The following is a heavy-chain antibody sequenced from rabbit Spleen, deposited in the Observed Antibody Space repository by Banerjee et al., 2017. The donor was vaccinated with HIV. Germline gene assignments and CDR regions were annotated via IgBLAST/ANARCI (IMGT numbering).Heavy chain of an antibody. CDR2: INIVTGKS. D-gene: IGHD2-1*01. J-gene: IGHJ4*01. CDR1: GVSLHDKDV. CDR3: ARGSAAMTMVITGFYFNL. Sequence: EQLEESGGGLVQPEGSLTLTCKASGVSLHDKDVMCWVRQAPGKGLEWIACINIVTGKSVYARWAKGRFTMSRTSSTTVTLQLTSLTVADTATYFCARGSAAMTMVITGFYFNLWGPGTLVTVS. V-gene: IGHV1S45*01.